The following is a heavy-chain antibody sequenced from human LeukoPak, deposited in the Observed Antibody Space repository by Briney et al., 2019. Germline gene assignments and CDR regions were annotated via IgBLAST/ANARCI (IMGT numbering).Heavy chain of an antibody. V-gene: IGHV3-53*04. J-gene: IGHJ4*02. CDR3: ARESRDYDYVWGSYRRYFDY. D-gene: IGHD3-16*02. CDR1: GFTVSSNY. CDR2: IYSGGST. Sequence: PGGSLRLSCAASGFTVSSNYMSWVRQAPGKGLEWVSVIYSGGSTYYADSVKGRFTISRHNSKNTLYLQMNSLRAEDTAVYCCARESRDYDYVWGSYRRYFDYWGQGTLVTVSS.